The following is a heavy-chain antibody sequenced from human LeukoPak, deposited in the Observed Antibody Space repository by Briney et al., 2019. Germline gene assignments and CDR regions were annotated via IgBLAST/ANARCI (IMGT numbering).Heavy chain of an antibody. CDR1: GFTVSSYG. Sequence: GGSLRLSCAASGFTVSSYGMTWVRQAPGKSLEWVSYISTSSSIIYYADSVKGRFTISRDNAKNSLYLQMISLRAEDTAVYYCARGVNWSNNWFDPWGQGTLVTVSS. J-gene: IGHJ5*02. CDR3: ARGVNWSNNWFDP. D-gene: IGHD3-3*01. CDR2: ISTSSSII. V-gene: IGHV3-48*04.